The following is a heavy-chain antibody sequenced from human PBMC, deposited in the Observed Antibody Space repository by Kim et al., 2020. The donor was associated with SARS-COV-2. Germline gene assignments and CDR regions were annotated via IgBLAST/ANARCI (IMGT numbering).Heavy chain of an antibody. J-gene: IGHJ3*02. V-gene: IGHV3-30-3*01. CDR1: GFTFSSYA. Sequence: GGSLRLSCAASGFTFSSYAMHWVRQAPGKGLEWVAVISYDGSNKYYADSVKGRFTISRDNSKNTLYLQMNSLRAEDTAVYYCAREKLERELGAFDIWGQG. CDR2: ISYDGSNK. CDR3: AREKLERELGAFDI. D-gene: IGHD1-1*01.